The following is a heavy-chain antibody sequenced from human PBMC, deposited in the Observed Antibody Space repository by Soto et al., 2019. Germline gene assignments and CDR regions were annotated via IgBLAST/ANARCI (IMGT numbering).Heavy chain of an antibody. CDR2: INVGNGNA. CDR3: TSSSERGY. Sequence: QVQVVQSGAEVKKPGASVKLSCKTSGYTYTEYAIHWVRQAPGQGLEWMGWINVGNGNAKYSQRVEGRVTMSRDASGSTVYMEVRSLASEDTAVYYCTSSSERGYWGQGTLVTVSS. J-gene: IGHJ4*02. V-gene: IGHV1-3*01. CDR1: GYTYTEYA.